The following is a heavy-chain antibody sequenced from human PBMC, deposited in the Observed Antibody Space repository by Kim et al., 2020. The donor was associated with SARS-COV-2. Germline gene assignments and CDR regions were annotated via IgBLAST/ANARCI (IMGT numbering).Heavy chain of an antibody. V-gene: IGHV3-30*18. CDR3: AKSNDYDSSGYYYVGDY. J-gene: IGHJ4*02. Sequence: GGSLRLSCAASGFTFSSYGMHWVRQAPGKGLEWVAVISYDGSNKYYADSVKGRFTISRDNSKNTLYLQMNSLRAEDTAVYYCAKSNDYDSSGYYYVGDYWGQGTLVTVSS. D-gene: IGHD3-22*01. CDR2: ISYDGSNK. CDR1: GFTFSSYG.